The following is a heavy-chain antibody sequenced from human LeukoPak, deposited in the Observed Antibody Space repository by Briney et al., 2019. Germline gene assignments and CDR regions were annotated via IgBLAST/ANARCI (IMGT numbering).Heavy chain of an antibody. CDR2: IYSGGST. Sequence: GGSLRLSCAASGFTFSSYGMHWVRQAPGKGLEWVSVIYSGGSTYYADSVKGRFTISRDNSKNTLYLQMNSLRAEDTAVYYCARVGTMIVVPYYFDYWGQGTLVTVSS. CDR1: GFTFSSYG. CDR3: ARVGTMIVVPYYFDY. J-gene: IGHJ4*02. V-gene: IGHV3-66*01. D-gene: IGHD3-22*01.